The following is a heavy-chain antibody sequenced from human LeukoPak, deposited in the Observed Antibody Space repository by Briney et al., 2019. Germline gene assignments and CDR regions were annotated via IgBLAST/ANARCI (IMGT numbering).Heavy chain of an antibody. J-gene: IGHJ4*02. Sequence: PVASVKVSCKTSGYTFTNYAMNWVRQASGQGLEWMGWIHPSTGNPTYAQGFTGRFVFSLDTSVSTTYLQISSLKTEDTAVYYCARAFQSLGGLSLPDYWGQGTLVTVSS. CDR2: IHPSTGNP. V-gene: IGHV7-4-1*02. D-gene: IGHD3-16*02. CDR3: ARAFQSLGGLSLPDY. CDR1: GYTFTNYA.